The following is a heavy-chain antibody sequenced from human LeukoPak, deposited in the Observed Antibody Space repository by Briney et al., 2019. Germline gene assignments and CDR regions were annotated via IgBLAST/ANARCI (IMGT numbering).Heavy chain of an antibody. J-gene: IGHJ5*02. V-gene: IGHV3-23*01. D-gene: IGHD6-13*01. Sequence: GGSLRLSCAASGFTFSSYAMSWVRHGQAKGLEWVSAISGSGGSTYYADPVKGRFTISRDNSKTTPYLQMNSLRAEDTAVYYCAKASWYSSSWYWFDPWGQGTLVTVSS. CDR1: GFTFSSYA. CDR3: AKASWYSSSWYWFDP. CDR2: ISGSGGST.